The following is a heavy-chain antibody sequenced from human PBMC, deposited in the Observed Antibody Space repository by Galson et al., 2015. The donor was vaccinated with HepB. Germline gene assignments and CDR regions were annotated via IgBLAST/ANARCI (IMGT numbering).Heavy chain of an antibody. Sequence: SLRLSCAASGFTFSSYGMHWVRQAPGKGLEWVAVIWYDGSNKYYADSVKGRFTISRDNSKNTLYLQMNSLRAEDTAVYYCARDCVQFSGDYYYGMDVWGQGTTVTVSS. CDR2: IWYDGSNK. V-gene: IGHV3-33*01. CDR3: ARDCVQFSGDYYYGMDV. CDR1: GFTFSSYG. D-gene: IGHD5-24*01. J-gene: IGHJ6*02.